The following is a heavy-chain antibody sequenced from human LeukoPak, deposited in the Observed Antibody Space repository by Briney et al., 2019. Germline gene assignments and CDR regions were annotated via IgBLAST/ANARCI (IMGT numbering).Heavy chain of an antibody. CDR2: FHPEDNVT. CDR1: GYTLTELS. CDR3: ARGRNYSSSWYRPELHYYYYMDV. Sequence: ASVKVSCKVSGYTLTELSMHWVRQAPGKGLEWMGGFHPEDNVTINAQSFQGRVTMTEDTSTNTAYMELNSLRSEDTAVYYCARGRNYSSSWYRPELHYYYYMDVWGKGTTVTISS. D-gene: IGHD6-13*01. V-gene: IGHV1-24*01. J-gene: IGHJ6*03.